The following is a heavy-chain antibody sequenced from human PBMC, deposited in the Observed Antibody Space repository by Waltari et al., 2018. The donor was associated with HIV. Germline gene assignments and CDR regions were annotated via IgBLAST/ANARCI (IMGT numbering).Heavy chain of an antibody. CDR3: ARRDGYNGFDY. J-gene: IGHJ4*02. CDR1: GGSISSSSYY. Sequence: QLQLQESGPGLVKPSETLSLTCTVSGGSISSSSYYWGWIRQPPGKGLEWIGSIYYSGSTYYNPSLKSRVTISVDTSKNQFSLKLSSVTAADTAVYYCARRDGYNGFDYWGQGTLVTVSS. V-gene: IGHV4-39*01. D-gene: IGHD5-12*01. CDR2: IYYSGST.